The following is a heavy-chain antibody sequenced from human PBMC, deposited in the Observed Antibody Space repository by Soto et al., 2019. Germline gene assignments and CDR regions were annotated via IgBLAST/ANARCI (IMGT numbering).Heavy chain of an antibody. D-gene: IGHD2-2*01. CDR3: ASECSSTSCLYYYGMDV. V-gene: IGHV5-10-1*01. J-gene: IGHJ6*02. Sequence: PGESLKISCKGSGYSFTSYWISWVRQMPGKGLEWMGRIDPSDSYTNYSPSFQGHVTISADKSISTAYLQWSSLKASDTAMYYCASECSSTSCLYYYGMDVWGQGTTVTVSS. CDR1: GYSFTSYW. CDR2: IDPSDSYT.